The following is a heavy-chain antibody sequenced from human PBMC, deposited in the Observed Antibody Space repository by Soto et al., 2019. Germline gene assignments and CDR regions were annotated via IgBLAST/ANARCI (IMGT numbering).Heavy chain of an antibody. CDR1: GGTFSSYT. CDR2: IIPILGIA. J-gene: IGHJ3*02. CDR3: ARGDPFWHDAFDI. V-gene: IGHV1-69*02. Sequence: ASVKVSCKASGGTFSSYTISWVRQAPGQGLEWMGRIIPILGIANYAQKFQGRVTITADKSTSTAYMELSSLISEDTAVYYCARGDPFWHDAFDIWGQGTMVTVSS.